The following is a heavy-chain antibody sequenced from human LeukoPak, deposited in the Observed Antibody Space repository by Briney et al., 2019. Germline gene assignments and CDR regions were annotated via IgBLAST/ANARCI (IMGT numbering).Heavy chain of an antibody. CDR3: VTFDH. CDR1: VFTLSDSD. CDR2: IRSDGTTK. V-gene: IGHV3-33*01. Sequence: GKSPRLSCTVSVFTLSDSDIDWVPQAPGKGLEWVAKIRSDGTTKHFADSVKGRFTISGDNYRNIVYLQMSSLRAEDTAIYYCVTFDHWGQGTLVTVSS. J-gene: IGHJ4*02.